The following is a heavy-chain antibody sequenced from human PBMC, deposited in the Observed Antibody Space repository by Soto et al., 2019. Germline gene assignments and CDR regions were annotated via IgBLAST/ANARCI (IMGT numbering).Heavy chain of an antibody. D-gene: IGHD2-15*01. V-gene: IGHV3-30*18. J-gene: IGHJ4*02. CDR2: ISYDGSNK. Sequence: GGSLRLSCAASGFTFSSYGMRWVRQAPGKGLEWVAVISYDGSNKYYADSVKGRFTISRDNSKNTLYLQMNSLRAEDTAVYYCAKETYSGPLDYWGQGTLVTVSS. CDR1: GFTFSSYG. CDR3: AKETYSGPLDY.